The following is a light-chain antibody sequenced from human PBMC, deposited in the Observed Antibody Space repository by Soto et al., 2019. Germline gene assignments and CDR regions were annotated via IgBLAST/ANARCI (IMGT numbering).Light chain of an antibody. J-gene: IGKJ1*01. CDR1: QTINYY. V-gene: IGKV3-11*01. CDR2: VTS. CDR3: QQTANWPRT. Sequence: EIVLTQSPATLSLSPGQRATLSCRSSQTINYYLAWYQQKPGQPPRLLIYVTSNRASGIPARFSGSGSGTDFTLTINSLEPDDFAVYYCQQTANWPRTFGLGTKVDIK.